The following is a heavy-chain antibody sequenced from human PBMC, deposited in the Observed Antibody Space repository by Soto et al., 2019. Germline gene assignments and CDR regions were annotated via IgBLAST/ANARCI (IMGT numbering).Heavy chain of an antibody. J-gene: IGHJ5*02. CDR1: GYTFTSYD. Sequence: QVQLVQSGAEVKKPGASVKVSCKASGYTFTSYDINWVRQATGQGLEWMGWMNPNSGNTGYAQKFQGRVTMTRNTSISTAYMELSSLRSEDAAVYYCARGLCSGGSCYSGNGFDPWGQGTLVTVSS. D-gene: IGHD2-15*01. V-gene: IGHV1-8*01. CDR2: MNPNSGNT. CDR3: ARGLCSGGSCYSGNGFDP.